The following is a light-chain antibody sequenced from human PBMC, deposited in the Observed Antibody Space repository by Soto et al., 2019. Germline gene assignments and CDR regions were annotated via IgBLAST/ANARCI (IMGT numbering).Light chain of an antibody. J-gene: IGKJ4*01. Sequence: EIVMTQSPATLSVSPGGRATLSCRASQSVSSKLAWYQQKPGQAPRLFIFGASTRTTGIPARFSGSGSGTEFTLTISSLQSEDFAVYYCQQYNNWPPATFGGGTKVDIK. CDR1: QSVSSK. CDR2: GAS. V-gene: IGKV3-15*01. CDR3: QQYNNWPPAT.